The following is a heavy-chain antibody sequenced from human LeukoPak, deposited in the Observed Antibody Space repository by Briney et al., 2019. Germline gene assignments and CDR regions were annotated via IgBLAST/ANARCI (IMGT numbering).Heavy chain of an antibody. CDR1: GGSFSGYY. D-gene: IGHD3-22*01. J-gene: IGHJ4*02. Sequence: SETLSLTXAVYGGSFSGYYWSWICQTPGKGLEWIGEINHSGSTNYNPSLKSRVTISVDTSKSQFSLKLNSMTAADTAVYYCARGAQTYYDKAPVDYWGQGTLVTVSS. V-gene: IGHV4-34*01. CDR3: ARGAQTYYDKAPVDY. CDR2: INHSGST.